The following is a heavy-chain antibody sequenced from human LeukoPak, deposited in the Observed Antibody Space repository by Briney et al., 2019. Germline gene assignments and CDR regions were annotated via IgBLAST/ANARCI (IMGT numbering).Heavy chain of an antibody. V-gene: IGHV3-7*05. CDR1: GFTFSNAW. CDR3: ARDATPDGVILDY. Sequence: PGGSLRLSCAASGFTFSNAWMTWVRQAPGKGLEWVANINQDGSEEYYVDSLMGRFSISRDNAKKSLYLQMNSLRADDTAVYYCARDATPDGVILDYWGQGALVAVTS. CDR2: INQDGSEE. D-gene: IGHD2-8*02. J-gene: IGHJ4*02.